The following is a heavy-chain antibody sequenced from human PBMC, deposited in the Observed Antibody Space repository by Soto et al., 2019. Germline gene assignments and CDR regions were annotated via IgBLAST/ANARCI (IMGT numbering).Heavy chain of an antibody. V-gene: IGHV3-23*01. CDR1: GLTLSSYA. J-gene: IGHJ6*02. Sequence: GRFLSLSCAVSGLTLSSYAMSWVRQAPGKGLEWVSAISGSDNSTYYADSVKGRFTISRDTSKNTLYLQMSSLRADDTAVYYCAPMGVWGQGSTVTVSS. CDR2: ISGSDNST. CDR3: APMGV.